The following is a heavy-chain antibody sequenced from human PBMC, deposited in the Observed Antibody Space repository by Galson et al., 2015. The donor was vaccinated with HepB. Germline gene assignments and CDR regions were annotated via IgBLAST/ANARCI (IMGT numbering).Heavy chain of an antibody. V-gene: IGHV3-15*01. J-gene: IGHJ4*02. CDR1: GFTFSNAW. Sequence: SLRLSCAASGFTFSNAWMSWVRQAPGKGLEWVGRIKSKTDGGTTDYAAPVKGRFTISRDDSKNTLYLQMNSLKTEDTAVYYCTTYQYYDYVWGSYRSHILDFDYWGQGTLVTVSS. D-gene: IGHD3-16*02. CDR2: IKSKTDGGTT. CDR3: TTYQYYDYVWGSYRSHILDFDY.